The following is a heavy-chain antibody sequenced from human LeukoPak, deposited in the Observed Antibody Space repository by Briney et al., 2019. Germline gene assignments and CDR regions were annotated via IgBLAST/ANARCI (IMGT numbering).Heavy chain of an antibody. CDR3: ATSDSGSWRFPTDY. D-gene: IGHD6-13*01. CDR2: INHSGST. V-gene: IGHV4-34*01. J-gene: IGHJ4*02. CDR1: GGSFSGYY. Sequence: PSETLSLTCAVYGGSFSGYYWSWIRQPPGKGLEWIGEINHSGSTNYNPSLKSRVTISVDTSKNQFSLKLSSVTAADTAVYYCATSDSGSWRFPTDYWGQGTLVTVSS.